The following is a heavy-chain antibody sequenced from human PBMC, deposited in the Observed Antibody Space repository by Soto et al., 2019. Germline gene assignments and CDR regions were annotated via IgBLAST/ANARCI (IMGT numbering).Heavy chain of an antibody. CDR2: IIPLFGTT. J-gene: IGHJ6*02. V-gene: IGHV1-69*12. CDR1: GGTFSSYA. CDR3: ARGTVTGSEYNYYYYGMDV. Sequence: QVQLVQSGAEVKKPGSSVKVSCKASGGTFSSYAIDWVRQAPGQGLEWMGGIIPLFGTTNYAQKLQGRVKLTADESTRTVYMELSTLTSEDTAVYYCARGTVTGSEYNYYYYGMDVWGQGTTVTVSS. D-gene: IGHD1-1*01.